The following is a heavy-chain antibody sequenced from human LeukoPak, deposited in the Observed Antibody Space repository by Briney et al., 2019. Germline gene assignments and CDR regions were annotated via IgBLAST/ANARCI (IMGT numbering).Heavy chain of an antibody. Sequence: GESLKISCKGSGCSFTSYWIGWVRQMPGKGLEWMGIIYPGDSDTRYSPSFQGQVTISADKSISTAYLQWSSLKASDTAMYYCARSGFGWEPTSPFDYWGQGTLVTVSS. CDR3: ARSGFGWEPTSPFDY. J-gene: IGHJ4*02. CDR2: IYPGDSDT. CDR1: GCSFTSYW. D-gene: IGHD1-26*01. V-gene: IGHV5-51*01.